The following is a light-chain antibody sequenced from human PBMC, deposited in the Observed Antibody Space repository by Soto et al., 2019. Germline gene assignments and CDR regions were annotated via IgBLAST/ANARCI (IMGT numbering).Light chain of an antibody. Sequence: DIQMTQSPSTLSGSVGDRVTIPCRASQTISSWLAWYQQKKGKAPKILIYKASTLKSGVPSRFRGSGSGTEFTLTISRLQPDDFETYYCQHYNSYSEAFGQGTKVDIK. CDR2: KAS. J-gene: IGKJ1*01. CDR3: QHYNSYSEA. CDR1: QTISSW. V-gene: IGKV1-5*03.